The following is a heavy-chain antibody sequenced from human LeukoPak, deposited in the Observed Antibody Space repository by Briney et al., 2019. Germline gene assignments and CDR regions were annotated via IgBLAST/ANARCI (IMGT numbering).Heavy chain of an antibody. J-gene: IGHJ6*02. V-gene: IGHV1-46*01. D-gene: IGHD6-13*01. Sequence: ASVKVSCKASGYTFTSYYMHWVRQAPGQGLEWMGIINPSGGSTSYAQKFQGRVTMTRDTSTSTVYMELSSLRSEDTAVYYCATRNLQQQLATPTGYYYGMDVWGQGTTVTVSS. CDR2: INPSGGST. CDR3: ATRNLQQQLATPTGYYYGMDV. CDR1: GYTFTSYY.